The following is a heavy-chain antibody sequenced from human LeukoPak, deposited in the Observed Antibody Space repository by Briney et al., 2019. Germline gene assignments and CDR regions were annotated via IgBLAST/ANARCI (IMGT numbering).Heavy chain of an antibody. Sequence: GASVKVSCKASGDTFSSYAISWVRQAPGQGLEWMGGIIPIFGTANYAQKFQGRVTITADKSTSTAYMELSSLRSEDTAVYYCASGGSYSRWFDYWGQGTLVTVSS. J-gene: IGHJ4*02. CDR3: ASGGSYSRWFDY. D-gene: IGHD1-26*01. CDR2: IIPIFGTA. CDR1: GDTFSSYA. V-gene: IGHV1-69*06.